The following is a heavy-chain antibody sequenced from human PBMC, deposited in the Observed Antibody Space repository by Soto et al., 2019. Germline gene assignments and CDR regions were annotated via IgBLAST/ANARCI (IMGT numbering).Heavy chain of an antibody. Sequence: LRLSCAASGFTFRSFTMNWVRQAPGKGLEWVSTISSNRAYIYYTDALRGRFTISRDNAKNSLHLQMNSLRAEDTAVYYCTRDASRDSSARGWFDPWGPGTLVTVSS. CDR2: ISSNRAYI. D-gene: IGHD6-13*01. J-gene: IGHJ5*02. CDR1: GFTFRSFT. CDR3: TRDASRDSSARGWFDP. V-gene: IGHV3-21*01.